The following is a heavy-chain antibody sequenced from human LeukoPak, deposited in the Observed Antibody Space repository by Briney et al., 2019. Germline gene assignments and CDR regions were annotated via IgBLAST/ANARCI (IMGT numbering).Heavy chain of an antibody. CDR1: GYTFTSYY. V-gene: IGHV1-46*01. Sequence: ASVKVSCKASGYTFTSYYMHWVRQAPGQGLEWMGIINPSGGSTSYAQKFQGRVTMTRDTPTSTVYMELSSLRSEDTAVYYCARDGTLRYGSGSYYKSYYYYYMDVWGKGTTVTISS. CDR2: INPSGGST. D-gene: IGHD3-10*01. J-gene: IGHJ6*03. CDR3: ARDGTLRYGSGSYYKSYYYYYMDV.